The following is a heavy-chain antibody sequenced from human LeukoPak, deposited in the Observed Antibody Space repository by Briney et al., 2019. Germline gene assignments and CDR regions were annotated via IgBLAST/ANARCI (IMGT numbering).Heavy chain of an antibody. CDR2: IYPGDSDT. V-gene: IGHV5-51*01. CDR3: ARQATPTVTTDYYYYMDV. CDR1: GYSFTSYW. D-gene: IGHD4-17*01. J-gene: IGHJ6*03. Sequence: GESLKISCRGSGYSFTSYWNGWVRQMPGKGLEWVGIIYPGDSDTRYSPSFQGQVNTSADKSIRTAYLQWSSLKASDTAMYYCARQATPTVTTDYYYYMDVWGKGTTVTISS.